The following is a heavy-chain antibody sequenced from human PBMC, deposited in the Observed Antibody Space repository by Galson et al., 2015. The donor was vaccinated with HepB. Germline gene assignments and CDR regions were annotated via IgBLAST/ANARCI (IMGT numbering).Heavy chain of an antibody. Sequence: QSGAEVKKPGESLRISCTGSGYSFTSYWISWVRQMPGKGLEWMGRIDPSDSYTNYSPSFQGHVTISADKSISTAYLQWSSLKASDTAMYYCARLTTPDGMWLQSYYYYGMDVWGQGTTVTVSS. CDR1: GYSFTSYW. CDR3: ARLTTPDGMWLQSYYYYGMDV. D-gene: IGHD4-11*01. V-gene: IGHV5-10-1*01. J-gene: IGHJ6*02. CDR2: IDPSDSYT.